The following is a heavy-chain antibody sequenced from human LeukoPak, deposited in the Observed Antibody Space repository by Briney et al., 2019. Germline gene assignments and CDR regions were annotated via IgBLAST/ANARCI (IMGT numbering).Heavy chain of an antibody. J-gene: IGHJ6*03. Sequence: GRSLRLSCAASGVTFDDYAMHWGRQAPGEGLELVSGISWNSGSIVYADSVKGRFTISRDNAKNSLYLQMNNLRAEDMALYSGAKEDRDGYTTHMDVWGKGTTVTVSS. V-gene: IGHV3-9*03. CDR2: ISWNSGSI. D-gene: IGHD5-24*01. CDR3: AKEDRDGYTTHMDV. CDR1: GVTFDDYA.